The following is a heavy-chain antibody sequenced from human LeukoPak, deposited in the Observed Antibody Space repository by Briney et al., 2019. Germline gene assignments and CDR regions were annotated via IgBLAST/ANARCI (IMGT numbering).Heavy chain of an antibody. CDR3: ARAYSSGWYNWFDP. J-gene: IGHJ5*02. CDR2: IYYSGST. V-gene: IGHV4-39*07. Sequence: SETLSLTCTVAGGSVSSGSYYWSWIRQPPGKGLEWIGSIYYSGSTYYNPSLKSRITVSLDTSKNQFSLKLSSVTAADTAVYYCARAYSSGWYNWFDPWGQGTLVTVSS. CDR1: GGSVSSGSYY. D-gene: IGHD6-19*01.